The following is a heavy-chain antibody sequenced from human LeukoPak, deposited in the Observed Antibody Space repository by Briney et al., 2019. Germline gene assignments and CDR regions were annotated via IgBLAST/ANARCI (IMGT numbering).Heavy chain of an antibody. J-gene: IGHJ4*02. V-gene: IGHV3-23*01. Sequence: PGGSLRLSCAAPGFTFDDYAMSWVRQAPGKGLEWVSAISGSGGSTFYADSVKGRFTISRDNSKNTLYLQMNSLRAEDTAVYYCAKDEWSIAARQADYWGQGTLVTVSS. D-gene: IGHD6-6*01. CDR1: GFTFDDYA. CDR3: AKDEWSIAARQADY. CDR2: ISGSGGST.